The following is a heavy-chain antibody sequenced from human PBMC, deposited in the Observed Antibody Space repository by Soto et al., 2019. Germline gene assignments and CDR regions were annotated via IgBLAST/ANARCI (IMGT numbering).Heavy chain of an antibody. Sequence: QVQLVESGGGVVQPGRSLGLSCAASEFTFSSYGMYWVRQAPGKGLEWVAVISDDGSDKYYADSVKGRFTISRDNSKNTLYLQMNSLRAEDTAVYYCAKDQTHAFDIWGQGTMVTVSS. CDR2: ISDDGSDK. J-gene: IGHJ3*02. CDR3: AKDQTHAFDI. CDR1: EFTFSSYG. V-gene: IGHV3-30*18.